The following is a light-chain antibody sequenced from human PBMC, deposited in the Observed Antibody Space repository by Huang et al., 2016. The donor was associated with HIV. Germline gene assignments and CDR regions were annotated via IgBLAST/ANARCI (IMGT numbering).Light chain of an antibody. Sequence: EIVMTQSPATLSVSPGERATLSCRASQSVGRNLAWYQQRRGQAPRLLIEAASTRASGTPARFSGSGSGTEFTLTVSSLQSEDFAVYYCQQHNTWPRTFGQGTRV. CDR3: QQHNTWPRT. CDR2: AAS. CDR1: QSVGRN. J-gene: IGKJ1*01. V-gene: IGKV3-15*01.